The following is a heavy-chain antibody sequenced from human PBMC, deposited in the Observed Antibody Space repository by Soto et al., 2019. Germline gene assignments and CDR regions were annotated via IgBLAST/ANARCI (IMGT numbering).Heavy chain of an antibody. CDR2: IYHSGST. Sequence: SETLSLTCTVSGGSISSYYWSWIRQPPGKGLEWIGYIYHSGSTYYNPSLKSRVTISVDRSKNQFSLKLSSVTAADTAVYYCARYGSHYYYYKMDVWGQGTTVTVSS. D-gene: IGHD1-26*01. J-gene: IGHJ6*02. CDR3: ARYGSHYYYYKMDV. CDR1: GGSISSYY. V-gene: IGHV4-59*01.